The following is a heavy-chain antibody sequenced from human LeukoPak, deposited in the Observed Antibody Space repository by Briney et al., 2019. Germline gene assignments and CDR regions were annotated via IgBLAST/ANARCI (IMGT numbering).Heavy chain of an antibody. D-gene: IGHD1-26*01. V-gene: IGHV3-13*01. J-gene: IGHJ4*02. Sequence: GGSLRLSCAASGFTFGSYDMHWVRQATGKGLEWVSAIGTAGDTYYPGSVKGRFTISRENAKNSLYLQMNSLRAGDTAVYYCARARPHSGTFDYWGQGTLVTVSS. CDR3: ARARPHSGTFDY. CDR1: GFTFGSYD. CDR2: IGTAGDT.